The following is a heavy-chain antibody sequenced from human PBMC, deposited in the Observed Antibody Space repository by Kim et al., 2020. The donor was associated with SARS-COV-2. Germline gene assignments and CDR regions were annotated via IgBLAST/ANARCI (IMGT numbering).Heavy chain of an antibody. CDR1: GGSFSGYY. CDR2: INHSGST. V-gene: IGHV4-34*01. D-gene: IGHD2-21*01. CDR3: ASRRTGLDYFRY. Sequence: SETLSLTCAVYGGSFSGYYWSWIRQPPGKGLEWIGEINHSGSTNYNPSLKSRVTISVDTSKNQFSLKLSSVTAADTAVYYCASRRTGLDYFRYWGQGTLVTVSS. J-gene: IGHJ4*02.